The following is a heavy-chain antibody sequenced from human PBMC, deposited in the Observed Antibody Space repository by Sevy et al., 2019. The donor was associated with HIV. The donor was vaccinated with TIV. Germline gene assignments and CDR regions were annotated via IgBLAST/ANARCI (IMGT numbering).Heavy chain of an antibody. CDR1: GGSISSGGYS. CDR3: ARGLGYCSGGSCYSNWFDP. D-gene: IGHD2-15*01. V-gene: IGHV4-30-2*01. CDR2: IYHSGST. J-gene: IGHJ5*02. Sequence: SETLSLTCAVSGGSISSGGYSWSWIRQPPGKGLEWIGYIYHSGSTYYNPSLKSRVTISVDRSKNQFSLKLSSVTAADTAVYYCARGLGYCSGGSCYSNWFDPWGQGTLVTVSS.